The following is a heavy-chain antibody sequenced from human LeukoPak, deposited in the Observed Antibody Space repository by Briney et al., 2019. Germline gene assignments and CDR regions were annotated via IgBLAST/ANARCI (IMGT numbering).Heavy chain of an antibody. CDR1: GGSFSGYY. V-gene: IGHV4-34*01. CDR3: ARYGYYDDAFDI. Sequence: SETLSLTCAVYGGSFSGYYWSWIRQPPGKGLEWIGEINHSGSTNYNPSLKSRVTISVDTSKNQFSLKLSSVTAADTAVYYFARYGYYDDAFDIWGQGTMVTVSS. CDR2: INHSGST. J-gene: IGHJ3*02. D-gene: IGHD3-16*01.